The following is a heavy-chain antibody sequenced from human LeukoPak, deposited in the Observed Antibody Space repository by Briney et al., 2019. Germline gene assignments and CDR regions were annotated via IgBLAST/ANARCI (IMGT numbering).Heavy chain of an antibody. CDR1: GFMFSSNW. D-gene: IGHD5-24*01. CDR2: IKEDGTET. CDR3: AKEGRSLQTY. V-gene: IGHV3-7*03. Sequence: GGSLRLSCAASGFMFSSNWMSWVRLAPGKGLEWVANIKEDGTETYYVDSVKGRFTISRDNAKNSLYLQMNSLRVEDTAVYYCAKEGRSLQTYWGQGTLATVSS. J-gene: IGHJ4*02.